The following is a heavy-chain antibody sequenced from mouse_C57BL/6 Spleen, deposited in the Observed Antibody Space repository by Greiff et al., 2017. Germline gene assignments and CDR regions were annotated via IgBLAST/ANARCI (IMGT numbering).Heavy chain of an antibody. Sequence: EVKLVEPGGGLVKPGGSLKLSCAASGSTFSDYGMHWVRQAPEKGLEWVAYISSGSSTIYYADTVKGRFTISRDNAKNTLFLQMTSLRSEDTSMCYCARPYYYGSSYSYAMGYWGQGTSVTVS. J-gene: IGHJ4*01. D-gene: IGHD1-1*01. CDR1: GSTFSDYG. V-gene: IGHV5-17*01. CDR3: ARPYYYGSSYSYAMGY. CDR2: ISSGSSTI.